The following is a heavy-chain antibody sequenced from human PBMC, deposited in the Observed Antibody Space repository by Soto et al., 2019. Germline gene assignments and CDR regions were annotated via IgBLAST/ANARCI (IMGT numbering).Heavy chain of an antibody. CDR2: FDPEDGET. D-gene: IGHD2-2*01. Sequence: ASVKVSCKVSGYTLTELSMHWVRQAPGKGLEWMGGFDPEDGETIYAQKFQGRVTMTEDTSTDTAYMELSSLRSEDTAVYYCATVPANQLYYYYGMDVWGQGTTVTVSS. CDR3: ATVPANQLYYYYGMDV. J-gene: IGHJ6*02. V-gene: IGHV1-24*01. CDR1: GYTLTELS.